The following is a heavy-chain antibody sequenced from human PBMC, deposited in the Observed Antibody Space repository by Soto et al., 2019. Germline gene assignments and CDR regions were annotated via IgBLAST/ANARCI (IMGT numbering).Heavy chain of an antibody. CDR1: GYTFTGYY. Sequence: GASVKVSCKASGYTFTGYYMHWVRQAPGQGLEWMGWINPNSGGTNYAQKFQGRVTMTRDTSISTAYMELSRLRSDDTAVYYCARDVYYGSGSYPDYYYYYHGMDVWGQGTTVTVSS. CDR3: ARDVYYGSGSYPDYYYYYHGMDV. CDR2: INPNSGGT. J-gene: IGHJ6*02. D-gene: IGHD3-10*01. V-gene: IGHV1-2*02.